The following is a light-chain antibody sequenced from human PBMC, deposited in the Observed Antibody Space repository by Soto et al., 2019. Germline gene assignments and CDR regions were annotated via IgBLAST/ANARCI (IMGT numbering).Light chain of an antibody. CDR2: GAS. V-gene: IGKV3-20*01. CDR3: QQYGSSPAT. Sequence: EIVLTQSPATLSLSPGERATLSCRASQSVSIKLAWYQQKPGQAPRLLIYGASSRATGIPDRFSGSGSGTDFTLTISRLEPEDFAVYYCQQYGSSPATFGQGTKVDIK. CDR1: QSVSIK. J-gene: IGKJ1*01.